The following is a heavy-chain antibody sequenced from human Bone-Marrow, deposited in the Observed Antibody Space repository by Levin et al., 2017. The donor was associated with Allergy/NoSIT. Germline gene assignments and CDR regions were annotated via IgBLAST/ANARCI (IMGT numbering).Heavy chain of an antibody. CDR3: ARDSGYGGHDAFDI. Sequence: GESLKISCAASGFTFSSYSMNWVRQAPGKGLEWVSYISSSSSTIYYADSVKGRFTISRDNAKNSLYLQMNSLRDEDTAVYYCARDSGYGGHDAFDIWGQGTMVTVSS. CDR1: GFTFSSYS. J-gene: IGHJ3*02. CDR2: ISSSSSTI. V-gene: IGHV3-48*02. D-gene: IGHD5-12*01.